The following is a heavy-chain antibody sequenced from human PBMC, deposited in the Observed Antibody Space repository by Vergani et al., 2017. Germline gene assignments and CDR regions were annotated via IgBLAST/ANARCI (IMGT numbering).Heavy chain of an antibody. J-gene: IGHJ1*01. V-gene: IGHV3-30*03. CDR3: ATKSCGTPGCQIEYFRE. D-gene: IGHD1-1*01. Sequence: QVHLVESGGGVVQPGRSLRLSCVVSGFTSSYYGMHWVRQAPGKGLEWVAVISYDGTQKYYADSVKGRFTISRDNSKSTIYLQMNSLRTEDTAVYYCATKSCGTPGCQIEYFREWGQGTLVTVSS. CDR2: ISYDGTQK. CDR1: GFTSSYYG.